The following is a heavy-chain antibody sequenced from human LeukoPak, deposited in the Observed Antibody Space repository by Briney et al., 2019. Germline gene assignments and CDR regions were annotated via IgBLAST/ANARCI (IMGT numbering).Heavy chain of an antibody. J-gene: IGHJ4*02. Sequence: ASVKVSCKASGFTFSGYYMHWVRQAPGQGLEWMAWISPNSGGTNYVQKFQGRVTVTRDPSISTDYMEINGLTSDDTALYYCAREPSGSGGYDYWGQGTLVTVSS. V-gene: IGHV1-2*02. CDR1: GFTFSGYY. CDR2: ISPNSGGT. CDR3: AREPSGSGGYDY. D-gene: IGHD3-10*01.